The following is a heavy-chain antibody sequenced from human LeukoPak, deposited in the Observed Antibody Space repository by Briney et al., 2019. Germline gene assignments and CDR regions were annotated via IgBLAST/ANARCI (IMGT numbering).Heavy chain of an antibody. CDR2: INPNSGGT. Sequence: VASVKVSCKASGYTFTGYYMHWVRQAPGQGLEWMGWINPNSGGTNYAQKFQGRVTMTRDTSISTAYMELSRLRSDDTAVYYCARGDCSGGSCYLDAFDIWGQGTMVTVSS. V-gene: IGHV1-2*02. J-gene: IGHJ3*02. CDR3: ARGDCSGGSCYLDAFDI. CDR1: GYTFTGYY. D-gene: IGHD2-15*01.